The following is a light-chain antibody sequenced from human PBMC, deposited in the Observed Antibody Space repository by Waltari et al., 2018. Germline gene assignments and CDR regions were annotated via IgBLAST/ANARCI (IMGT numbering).Light chain of an antibody. CDR1: SRDVAFYNS. CDR3: NSYTGSSSWM. V-gene: IGLV2-14*01. CDR2: DVS. J-gene: IGLJ3*02. Sequence: QSALNQPTSVSGSPGQSVTISCTGTSRDVAFYNSFSWYQQSPGKVPQLLIYDVSDRPSGVSSRFSGSKSGNTASLTISGLQADDEADYYCNSYTGSSSWMFGGGTKLTVL.